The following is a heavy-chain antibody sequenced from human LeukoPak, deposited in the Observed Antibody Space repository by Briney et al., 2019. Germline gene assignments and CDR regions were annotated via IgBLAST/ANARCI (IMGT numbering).Heavy chain of an antibody. CDR3: ATIPAGNGGWYFDY. J-gene: IGHJ4*02. V-gene: IGHV1-2*02. Sequence: GASVKVSCKASGYTFTGYYMHWVRQAPGQGLEWMGWINPNSGGTNYAQKFQGRVTMTRDTSISTAYMELSRVGSDDTALYYCATIPAGNGGWYFDYWGQGTLVIVSS. D-gene: IGHD3-16*01. CDR2: INPNSGGT. CDR1: GYTFTGYY.